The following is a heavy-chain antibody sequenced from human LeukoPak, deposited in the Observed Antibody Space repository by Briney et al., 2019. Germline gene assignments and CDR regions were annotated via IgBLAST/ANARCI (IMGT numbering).Heavy chain of an antibody. V-gene: IGHV4-39*01. Sequence: SETLSLTCTVSGGSISSSSYYWGWIRQPPGKGLEWIGSIYYSGSTYYNPSLKSRVTISVDTSKNQFSLKLSSVTAADTAVYYCARYGYGLIVLMVYASDAFDIWGQGTMVTVSS. D-gene: IGHD2-8*01. CDR2: IYYSGST. CDR3: ARYGYGLIVLMVYASDAFDI. J-gene: IGHJ3*02. CDR1: GGSISSSSYY.